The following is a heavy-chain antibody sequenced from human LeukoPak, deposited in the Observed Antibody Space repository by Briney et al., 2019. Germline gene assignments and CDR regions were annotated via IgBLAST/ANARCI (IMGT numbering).Heavy chain of an antibody. V-gene: IGHV4-4*07. Sequence: SETLSLTCTVSGGSISSYYWSWIRQPPGKGLEWIGRIYLSGTTNYNPSLKSRVNMSVDTSKNQFSLKLSSVTAADTAVYYCARVSGDDYFDYWGQGTLVSVSS. J-gene: IGHJ4*02. CDR3: ARVSGDDYFDY. CDR2: IYLSGTT. D-gene: IGHD3-10*01. CDR1: GGSISSYY.